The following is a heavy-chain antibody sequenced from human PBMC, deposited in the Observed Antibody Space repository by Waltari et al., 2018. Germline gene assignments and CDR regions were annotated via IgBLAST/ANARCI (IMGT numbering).Heavy chain of an antibody. D-gene: IGHD3-10*01. V-gene: IGHV4-34*01. CDR1: GGCFSGYY. CDR2: IKHSGST. J-gene: IGHJ6*03. CDR3: ARGNRGVMIGHYFYYMDV. Sequence: QVQLQQCGEGLLKPSEPLSPTCAVYGGCFSGYYWSWIRWPPGKGLEWMGKIKHSGSTNYNPSLKSRGTISVDTSKNQFSLKLSSGTAADTAMDYCARGNRGVMIGHYFYYMDVWGKGTTVTIAS.